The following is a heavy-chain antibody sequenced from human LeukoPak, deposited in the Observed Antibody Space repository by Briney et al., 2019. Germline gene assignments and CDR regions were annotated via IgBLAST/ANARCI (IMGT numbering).Heavy chain of an antibody. D-gene: IGHD3-16*02. V-gene: IGHV4-39*01. CDR3: ASPYYDYVWGSYRLDY. J-gene: IGHJ4*02. CDR2: IYYSGST. Sequence: SETLSLTCTVSGGSISSSSYYWGWLRQPPGKGLEWLGSIYYSGSTYYNPSLKSRVTISVDTSKNQFSLKLSSVTAADTAVYYCASPYYDYVWGSYRLDYWGQGTLVTVSS. CDR1: GGSISSSSYY.